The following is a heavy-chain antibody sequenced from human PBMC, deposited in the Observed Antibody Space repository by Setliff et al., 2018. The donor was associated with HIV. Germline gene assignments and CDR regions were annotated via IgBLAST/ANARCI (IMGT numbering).Heavy chain of an antibody. CDR3: ARDPGGLYCRGTSCQGGCFDP. CDR2: IFYSGNT. D-gene: IGHD2-2*01. Sequence: SETLSLTCTVSGGSISNHYWSWIRQPPEKGLEWIGSIFYSGNTNYNPSLKSRVNIPVDKSKNQFSLKLSSVTAADTAVYYCARDPGGLYCRGTSCQGGCFDPWGQGTLVTVSS. CDR1: GGSISNHY. V-gene: IGHV4-59*11. J-gene: IGHJ5*02.